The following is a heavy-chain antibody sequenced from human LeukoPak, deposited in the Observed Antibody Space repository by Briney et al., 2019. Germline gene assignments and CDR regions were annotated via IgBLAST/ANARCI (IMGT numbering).Heavy chain of an antibody. CDR3: AKDGVETYGGVSFFDY. D-gene: IGHD4-23*01. CDR2: ISGSGGST. Sequence: GGSLRLSCAASGFTFSSYGMSWVRQAPGKGLEWVSAISGSGGSTYYADSVKGRFTISRDNSKNTLFLQMNSLRVEDTAIYYCAKDGVETYGGVSFFDYWGQGTLVTVSS. V-gene: IGHV3-23*01. J-gene: IGHJ4*02. CDR1: GFTFSSYG.